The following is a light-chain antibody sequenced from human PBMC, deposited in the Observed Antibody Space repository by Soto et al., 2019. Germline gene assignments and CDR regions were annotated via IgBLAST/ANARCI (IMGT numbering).Light chain of an antibody. CDR2: GAS. Sequence: EIVMTQSPATLSVSPGERATLSCRASQSVSSNLAWYQQKLGQAPTLLIYGASTRATGIPARFSGSGSGTEFTLTISSLQSEDFVVYYCQQYNNWPPTFGQGTKVEIK. CDR1: QSVSSN. CDR3: QQYNNWPPT. V-gene: IGKV3-15*01. J-gene: IGKJ1*01.